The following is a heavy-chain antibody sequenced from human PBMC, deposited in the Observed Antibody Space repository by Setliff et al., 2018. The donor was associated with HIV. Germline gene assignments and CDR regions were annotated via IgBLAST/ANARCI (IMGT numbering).Heavy chain of an antibody. CDR1: GFTFSNYA. Sequence: GSLRLSCAASGFTFSNYAMSWVRQAPGKGLEWVSGISDSGGSTEYAASVRGRFTISRDNAKNSLYLQMNSLRAEDTAVYYCARYRAAAVTWYFDLWGRGTLVTVSS. CDR2: ISDSGGST. CDR3: ARYRAAAVTWYFDL. J-gene: IGHJ2*01. V-gene: IGHV3-23*01. D-gene: IGHD6-13*01.